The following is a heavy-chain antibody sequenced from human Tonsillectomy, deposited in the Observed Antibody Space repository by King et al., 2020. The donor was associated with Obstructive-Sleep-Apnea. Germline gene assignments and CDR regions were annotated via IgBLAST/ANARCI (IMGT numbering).Heavy chain of an antibody. D-gene: IGHD2-21*01. CDR3: ARNVISGYYGMDV. J-gene: IGHJ6*02. Sequence: VQLVESGGGLGQPGGSLRLSCVASGFMFSSYDMHWVRQVAGKGLEWVSGIATTGDTFYLGSVKGRFTISRENDKKSLFLQMNSLSAGDSAVYFCARNVISGYYGMDVWGQGTTVTVSS. CDR1: GFMFSSYD. CDR2: IATTGDT. V-gene: IGHV3-13*04.